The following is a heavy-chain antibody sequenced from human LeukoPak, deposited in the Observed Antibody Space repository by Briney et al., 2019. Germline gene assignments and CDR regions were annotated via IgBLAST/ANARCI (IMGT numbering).Heavy chain of an antibody. CDR1: GFTFDDYA. CDR2: ISWDGGGT. Sequence: GGSPRLSCAASGFTFDDYAMHWVRQAPGKGLEWVSLISWDGGGTYYADTVKGRFTISRDNSKNSLYLQMNSLRAEDTALYYCAKDMAAYYYASGNIDYWGQGTLVTVSS. D-gene: IGHD3-10*01. CDR3: AKDMAAYYYASGNIDY. J-gene: IGHJ4*02. V-gene: IGHV3-43D*03.